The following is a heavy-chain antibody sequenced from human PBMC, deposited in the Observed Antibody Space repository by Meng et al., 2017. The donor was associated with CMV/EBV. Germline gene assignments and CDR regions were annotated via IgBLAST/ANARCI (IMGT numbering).Heavy chain of an antibody. V-gene: IGHV3-7*01. J-gene: IGHJ3*02. CDR1: GFTFSSYW. CDR2: IKQDGSEK. CDR3: ARDPPYSGAFDI. D-gene: IGHD1-26*01. Sequence: GESLKISCAASGFTFSSYWMSWVRQAPGKGLEWVANIKQDGSEKYYVDSVKGRFTISRDNAKNSLYLQMNSLRAEDTAVYYCARDPPYSGAFDIWGQGTMVTVSS.